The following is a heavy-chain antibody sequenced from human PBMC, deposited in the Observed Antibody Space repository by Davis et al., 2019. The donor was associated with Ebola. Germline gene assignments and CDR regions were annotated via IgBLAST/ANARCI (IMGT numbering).Heavy chain of an antibody. CDR1: GGSISSSSYY. J-gene: IGHJ4*02. Sequence: MPSETLSLTCTVSGGSISSSSYYWGWIRQPPGKGLEWIGSIYYSGSTNYNPSLKSRVTISVDTSKNQFSLKLSSVTAADTAVYYCARGFPQHPAAIPIFDYWGQGTLVTVSS. V-gene: IGHV4-39*07. D-gene: IGHD2-2*02. CDR3: ARGFPQHPAAIPIFDY. CDR2: IYYSGST.